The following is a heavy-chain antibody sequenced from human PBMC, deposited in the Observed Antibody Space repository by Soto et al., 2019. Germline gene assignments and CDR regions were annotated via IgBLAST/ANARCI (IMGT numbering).Heavy chain of an antibody. CDR3: ARDPRYSSSWYYFDY. CDR2: IYYSGST. D-gene: IGHD6-13*01. Sequence: QVQLQESGPGLVKPSQTLSLTCTVSGGSISSGGYYWSWIRQHPGKGLEWIGYIYYSGSTYYNPSLKSRVTISVDTSKNQFSLELSSVTAADTAVYYCARDPRYSSSWYYFDYWGQGTLVTVSS. V-gene: IGHV4-31*03. J-gene: IGHJ4*02. CDR1: GGSISSGGYY.